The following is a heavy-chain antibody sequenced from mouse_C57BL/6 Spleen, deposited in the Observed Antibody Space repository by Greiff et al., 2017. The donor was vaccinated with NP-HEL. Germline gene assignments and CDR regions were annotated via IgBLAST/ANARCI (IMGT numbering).Heavy chain of an antibody. CDR3: ARKGYYGYDVGFAY. J-gene: IGHJ3*01. CDR1: GFSLTSYG. V-gene: IGHV2-2*01. Sequence: VQLVESGPGLVQPSQSLSITCTVSGFSLTSYGVHWVRQSPGKGLEWLGVIWSGGSTDYNAAFISRLSISKDNSKSQVFFKMNSLQADDTAIYYCARKGYYGYDVGFAYWGQGTLVTVSA. CDR2: IWSGGST. D-gene: IGHD2-2*01.